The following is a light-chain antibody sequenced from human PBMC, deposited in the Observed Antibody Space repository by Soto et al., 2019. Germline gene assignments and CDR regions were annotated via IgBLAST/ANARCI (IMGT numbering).Light chain of an antibody. CDR3: SSYTTSRTPYV. Sequence: QSVLTQPASVSGSPGQSITISCAGSNSDIGSYKYVSWFQQHPGKAPKLIISEVSDRPSGVSTRFSGSKSGNTASLTISGLQPEDEADYYCSSYTTSRTPYVFGTGTKLTVL. CDR1: NSDIGSYKY. J-gene: IGLJ1*01. CDR2: EVS. V-gene: IGLV2-14*01.